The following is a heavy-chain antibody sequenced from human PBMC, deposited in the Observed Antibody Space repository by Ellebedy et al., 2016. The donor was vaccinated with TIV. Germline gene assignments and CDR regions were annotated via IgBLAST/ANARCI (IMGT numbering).Heavy chain of an antibody. J-gene: IGHJ1*01. CDR2: INHSGST. Sequence: SETLSLTCAVYGGSFSGYYWSWIRQPPGKGLEWIGEINHSGSTNYNPSLKSRVTISVDTSKNQFSLKLSSVTAADTAVYYCARRDVLCSGGSCYYLAEYFQHWGQGTLVTVSS. CDR1: GGSFSGYY. V-gene: IGHV4-34*01. D-gene: IGHD2-15*01. CDR3: ARRDVLCSGGSCYYLAEYFQH.